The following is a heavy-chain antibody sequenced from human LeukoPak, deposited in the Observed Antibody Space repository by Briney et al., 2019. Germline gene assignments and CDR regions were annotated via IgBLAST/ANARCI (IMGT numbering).Heavy chain of an antibody. V-gene: IGHV3-30-3*01. CDR3: AKANTNWNPQYNWFDP. CDR1: GFTFSSYA. D-gene: IGHD1-1*01. Sequence: GGSLRLSCAASGFTFSSYAMHWVRQAPGKGLEWVAVISYDGSNKYYADSVKGRFTIPRDNSKNTLYLQMNSLRAEDTAVYYCAKANTNWNPQYNWFDPWGQGTLVTVSS. J-gene: IGHJ5*02. CDR2: ISYDGSNK.